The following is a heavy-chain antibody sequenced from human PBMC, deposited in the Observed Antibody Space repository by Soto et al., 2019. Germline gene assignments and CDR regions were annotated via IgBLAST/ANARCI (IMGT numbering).Heavy chain of an antibody. CDR1: GFTFSSYG. J-gene: IGHJ5*02. D-gene: IGHD2-15*01. V-gene: IGHV3-33*01. CDR2: IWNDGSNK. Sequence: QVQLVESGGGVVQPGRSLRLSCAASGFTFSSYGMHWVRQAPGKGLEWVTVIWNDGSNKYYADSVKGRFTISRDNSKNTLYLQMNSLSAEDTAVYYCARSLGGNANWFDPWGQGTLVTVSS. CDR3: ARSLGGNANWFDP.